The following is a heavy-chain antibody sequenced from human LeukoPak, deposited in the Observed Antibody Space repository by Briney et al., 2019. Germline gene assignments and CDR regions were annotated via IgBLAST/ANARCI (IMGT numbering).Heavy chain of an antibody. V-gene: IGHV4-38-2*02. CDR2: IYTSGST. CDR3: ARGTTVTTYNWFDP. Sequence: PSETLSLTCTVSGYSIGIGYYWGWIRQTPGKGLEWIGCIYTSGSTNYNPSLKSRVTMSVDTSKNQFSLKLSSVTAADTAVYYCARGTTVTTYNWFDPWGQGTLVTVSS. CDR1: GYSIGIGYY. D-gene: IGHD4-17*01. J-gene: IGHJ5*02.